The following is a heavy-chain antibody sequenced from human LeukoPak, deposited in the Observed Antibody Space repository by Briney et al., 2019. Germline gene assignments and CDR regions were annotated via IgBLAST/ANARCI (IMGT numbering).Heavy chain of an antibody. Sequence: PGGSLRLSCTTSGLTFSTSGFNCVRQAPAKGLEWVASIGPTGFDRYHAASIKGRFTISRDNANNFLYLQMDSLRAEDTAVYYCATETNGRHYDYWGQGTLLTVSS. D-gene: IGHD1-14*01. J-gene: IGHJ4*02. CDR3: ATETNGRHYDY. CDR1: GLTFSTSG. V-gene: IGHV3-21*04. CDR2: IGPTGFDR.